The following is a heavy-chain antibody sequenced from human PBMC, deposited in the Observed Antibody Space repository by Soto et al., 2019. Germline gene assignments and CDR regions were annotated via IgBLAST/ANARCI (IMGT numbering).Heavy chain of an antibody. J-gene: IGHJ6*02. D-gene: IGHD6-13*01. CDR3: ARAEQQLVLRGLLEAGMAV. V-gene: IGHV1-18*01. Sequence: QVQLVQSGAEVKKPGASVKVSCRASGYTFTSYGISWVRQAPGQGLEWMGWISAYNGNTNYAQKLQGRVTMTADTSTSTAYMELRSLRSDDTAVYYCARAEQQLVLRGLLEAGMAVWGQGTTVTVP. CDR2: ISAYNGNT. CDR1: GYTFTSYG.